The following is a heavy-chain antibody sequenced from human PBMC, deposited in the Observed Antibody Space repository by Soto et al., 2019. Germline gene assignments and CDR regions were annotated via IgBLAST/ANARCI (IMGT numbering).Heavy chain of an antibody. CDR2: ISSSSSYI. Sequence: EVPLVESGGGLVKPGGSLRLSCAASGFTFSSYSMHWVRQAPGKGLEWVSSISSSSSYIYYADSVKGRFTISRDNAKNSLYLQMNSLRAEDTAVYYCARDGGIAVTNAFDIWGQGTMVTVSS. D-gene: IGHD6-19*01. CDR3: ARDGGIAVTNAFDI. CDR1: GFTFSSYS. V-gene: IGHV3-21*01. J-gene: IGHJ3*02.